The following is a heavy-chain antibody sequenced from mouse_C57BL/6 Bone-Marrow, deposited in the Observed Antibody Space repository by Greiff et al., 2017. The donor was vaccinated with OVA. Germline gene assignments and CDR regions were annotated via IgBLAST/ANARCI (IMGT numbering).Heavy chain of an antibody. D-gene: IGHD2-2*01. CDR1: GYTFTSYW. J-gene: IGHJ2*01. V-gene: IGHV1-55*01. CDR2: IYPGSGST. CDR3: ARKWLRRRGGFDY. Sequence: QVQLQQPGAELVKPGASVKMSCKASGYTFTSYWITWVKQRPGQGLEWIGDIYPGSGSTNYNEKFKSKATLTVDTSSSTAYMQLSRLTSEDSAVYYGARKWLRRRGGFDYWGQGTTLTVSA.